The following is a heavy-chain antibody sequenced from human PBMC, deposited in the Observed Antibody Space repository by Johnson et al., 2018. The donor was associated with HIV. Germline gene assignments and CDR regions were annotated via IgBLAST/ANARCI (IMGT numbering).Heavy chain of an antibody. CDR3: ASIDAFDI. CDR1: GFTFSDYA. J-gene: IGHJ3*02. CDR2: ISSDGNNK. V-gene: IGHV3-30*04. Sequence: VQLVESGGGVVQPGRSLRLSCAASGFTFSDYAMHWVRQAPGKGLEWVASISSDGNNKYFADSVQGRFTISRDNYKNTLYLQMNSLRAEDTAVYYCASIDAFDIWGQGTMVTVSS.